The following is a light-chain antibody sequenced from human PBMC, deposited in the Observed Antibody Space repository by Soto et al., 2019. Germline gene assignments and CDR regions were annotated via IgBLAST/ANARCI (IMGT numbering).Light chain of an antibody. J-gene: IGLJ3*02. Sequence: QSVLTQPASVSGSPGQSITISCTGTSTDVGSYDLVSWYQQHPGKAPKVMIYAATKRPSGVSNRFSGSKSGNTASLTISGLQAEDEADYYCCSYAGRSNWVFGGGTQLTVL. V-gene: IGLV2-23*01. CDR3: CSYAGRSNWV. CDR2: AAT. CDR1: STDVGSYDL.